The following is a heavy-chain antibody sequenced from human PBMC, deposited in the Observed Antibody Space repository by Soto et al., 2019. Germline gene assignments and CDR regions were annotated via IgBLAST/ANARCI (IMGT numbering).Heavy chain of an antibody. Sequence: QVQLQESGPGLVKPSQTLSLTCTVSGGSISSGGYYWSWIRQHPGKGLEWIGYIYYSGSTYYNPSPKSRVTISVDTSKNPFSLKLSSVTAADTAVYYCARGGVEFGGVIYYYYYGMDVWGQGTTVTVSS. CDR2: IYYSGST. D-gene: IGHD3-16*02. V-gene: IGHV4-31*03. CDR1: GGSISSGGYY. CDR3: ARGGVEFGGVIYYYYYGMDV. J-gene: IGHJ6*02.